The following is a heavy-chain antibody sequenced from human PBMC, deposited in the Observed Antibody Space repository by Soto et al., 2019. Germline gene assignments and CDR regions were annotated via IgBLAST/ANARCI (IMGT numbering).Heavy chain of an antibody. V-gene: IGHV4-59*01. D-gene: IGHD3-10*01. CDR3: ARAPYGSGSYYHDY. CDR1: GGSISSYY. Sequence: SETLSLTCTVSGGSISSYYWSWIRQPPGKGLEWIGYIYYSGSTNYNPSLKSRVTISVDTSKNQFSLKLSSVTAADTAVYYCARAPYGSGSYYHDYWGQGTLVTVSS. J-gene: IGHJ4*02. CDR2: IYYSGST.